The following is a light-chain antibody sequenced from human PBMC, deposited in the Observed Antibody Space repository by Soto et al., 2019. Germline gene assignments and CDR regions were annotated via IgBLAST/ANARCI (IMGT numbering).Light chain of an antibody. Sequence: EIVLTQSPATLSLSPGERATLSCRASQSLSSYLAWYQQKPGQAPRLLIFDASNRAPGIPARFSGSGSGTDFTLTISSLEPEDFAVYYCQHRSNWPATFGQGTRLESK. J-gene: IGKJ5*01. CDR3: QHRSNWPAT. V-gene: IGKV3-11*01. CDR2: DAS. CDR1: QSLSSY.